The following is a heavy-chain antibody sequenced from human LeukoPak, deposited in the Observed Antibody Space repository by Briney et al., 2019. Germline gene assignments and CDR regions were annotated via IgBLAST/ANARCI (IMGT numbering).Heavy chain of an antibody. CDR1: GYTFTSYG. V-gene: IGHV1-18*01. CDR2: ISAYNGNT. CDR3: ARGSDYDFWSGYFDYYYMDV. D-gene: IGHD3-3*01. J-gene: IGHJ6*03. Sequence: ASVKVSCKASGYTFTSYGISWVRQAPGQGLEWMGWISAYNGNTNYAQKLQGRVTMTTDTSTSTAYMELRSLRSDDTAVYYCARGSDYDFWSGYFDYYYMDVWGKGTTVTVSS.